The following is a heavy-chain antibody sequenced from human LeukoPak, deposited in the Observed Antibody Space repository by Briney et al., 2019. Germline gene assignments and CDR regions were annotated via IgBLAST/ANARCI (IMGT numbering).Heavy chain of an antibody. Sequence: ASVKVSCKASGYTFTDYYYIHWVRQAPGQGLEWMGWLNPKSGDTNYAQKFQGRVTVTRDTSISTAYMELSRLRSDDTAVYYCARDFAPYYDYVWGSYHFDYWGQGTLVTVSS. CDR1: GYTFTDYY. CDR2: LNPKSGDT. CDR3: ARDFAPYYDYVWGSYHFDY. J-gene: IGHJ4*02. V-gene: IGHV1-2*02. D-gene: IGHD3-16*02.